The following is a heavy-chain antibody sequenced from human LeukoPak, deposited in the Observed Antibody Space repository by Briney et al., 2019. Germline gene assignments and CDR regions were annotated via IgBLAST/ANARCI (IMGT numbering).Heavy chain of an antibody. D-gene: IGHD3-22*01. V-gene: IGHV3-23*01. CDR3: GKGGGNYYDSSGYYNYFDY. CDR2: ISGSGAST. CDR1: GFTFSTYA. J-gene: IGHJ4*02. Sequence: GGSLRLSCAASGFTFSTYAMSWVRQAPGKGLEWVSTISGSGASTYYADSVKGRFTISRDNSKNTLFLQMNSLRAEDTAVYHCGKGGGNYYDSSGYYNYFDYWGQGTLVTVSS.